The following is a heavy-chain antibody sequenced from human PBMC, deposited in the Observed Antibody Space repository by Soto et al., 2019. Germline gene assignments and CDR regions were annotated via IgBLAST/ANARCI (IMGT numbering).Heavy chain of an antibody. CDR3: AHTKDSSGFLTS. J-gene: IGHJ5*02. V-gene: IGHV2-5*01. CDR1: GFSLSVYGVR. CDR2: IHWNDDK. D-gene: IGHD3-22*01. Sequence: SGPTLVNPTQTLTLTCSFSGFSLSVYGVRVIWFRQPPGETLEWLALIHWNDDKRYSPYLKSRLTITKDTSKNQVVLTLANLDPLDTGTYFCAHTKDSSGFLTSWGQGILVTVSS.